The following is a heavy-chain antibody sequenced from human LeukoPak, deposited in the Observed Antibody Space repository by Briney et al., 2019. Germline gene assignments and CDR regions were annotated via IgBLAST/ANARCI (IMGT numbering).Heavy chain of an antibody. D-gene: IGHD2-2*01. CDR2: IRYDGSNK. CDR3: AKGYCSSTICYYHYYFDY. Sequence: GGSLRLSCAASGFTFSSYGMHWVRQAPGKGLEWVAFIRYDGSNKYCADSVKGRFTISRDNSKNTLYLQMNSLRAEDTAVYYCAKGYCSSTICYYHYYFDYWGQGTLVTVSS. V-gene: IGHV3-30*02. J-gene: IGHJ4*02. CDR1: GFTFSSYG.